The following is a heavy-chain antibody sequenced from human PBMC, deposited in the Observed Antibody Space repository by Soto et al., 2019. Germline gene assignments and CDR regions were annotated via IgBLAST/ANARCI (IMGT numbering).Heavy chain of an antibody. V-gene: IGHV1-69*01. CDR3: AREGGGSSFWFAP. Sequence: QVQLVQSGAEVKKPGSSVKVSCKASGGTFSSYAISWVRQAPGQGLEWKGGIIPNFGTANYAQKFEGRVTNTEDESTSTAYMELNRLGSEDMAVYYCAREGGGSSFWFAPCGQGTLLTASS. J-gene: IGHJ5*02. D-gene: IGHD6-6*01. CDR1: GGTFSSYA. CDR2: IIPNFGTA.